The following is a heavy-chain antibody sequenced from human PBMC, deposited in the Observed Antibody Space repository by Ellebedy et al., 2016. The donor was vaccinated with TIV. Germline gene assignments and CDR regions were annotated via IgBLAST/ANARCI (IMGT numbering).Heavy chain of an antibody. J-gene: IGHJ5*02. CDR2: INDSGST. CDR3: ARRSGYGSQP. D-gene: IGHD5-12*01. Sequence: MPSETLSLTCAVYGGSFSDSYWGWIRQPPGKGLEWIGEINDSGSTNYNPSLKSRVTISVDTSKNQFYLKLSSVTAADTAVYYCARRSGYGSQPWGQGTLVIVSS. V-gene: IGHV4-34*01. CDR1: GGSFSDSY.